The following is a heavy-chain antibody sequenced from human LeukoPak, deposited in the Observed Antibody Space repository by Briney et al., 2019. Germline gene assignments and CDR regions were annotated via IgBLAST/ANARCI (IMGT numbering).Heavy chain of an antibody. J-gene: IGHJ4*02. Sequence: GGSLRLSCAASGFTFSSYGMHWVRQSPGKGLGWVAVLWYDGSIKYYADSVKGRFTISRDNSKNTLYLQMSSLRAEDTAVYYCAKPGGAYSSGWYPLDYWGQGTLVTVSS. D-gene: IGHD6-19*01. CDR2: LWYDGSIK. V-gene: IGHV3-33*06. CDR1: GFTFSSYG. CDR3: AKPGGAYSSGWYPLDY.